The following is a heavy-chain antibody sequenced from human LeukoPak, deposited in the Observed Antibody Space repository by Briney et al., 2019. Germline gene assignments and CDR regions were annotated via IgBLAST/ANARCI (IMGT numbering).Heavy chain of an antibody. CDR2: INHSGST. J-gene: IGHJ4*02. V-gene: IGHV4-34*01. D-gene: IGHD1-1*01. CDR3: ARGATGTTTGDIDY. CDR1: GGSFSGYY. Sequence: PSETLSLTCAVYGGSFSGYYWSWIRQPPGKGLEWIGEINHSGSTNYNPSLKSRVTISVDTSKNQFSLKLSSVTAADTAVYYCARGATGTTTGDIDYWGQGTLVTVSS.